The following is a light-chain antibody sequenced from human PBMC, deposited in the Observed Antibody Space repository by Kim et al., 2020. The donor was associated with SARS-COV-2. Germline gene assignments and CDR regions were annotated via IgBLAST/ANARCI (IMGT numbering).Light chain of an antibody. V-gene: IGLV3-1*01. CDR3: QAWDSSTWG. CDR1: KLGDKY. CDR2: QDN. Sequence: SVSPGQTASITCSGDKLGDKYACWYQQKSGQCPVLVIHQDNKRPSGIPERFSGSNSGNTATLTISGTQAMDEADYYCQAWDSSTWGFGGGTQLTVL. J-gene: IGLJ3*02.